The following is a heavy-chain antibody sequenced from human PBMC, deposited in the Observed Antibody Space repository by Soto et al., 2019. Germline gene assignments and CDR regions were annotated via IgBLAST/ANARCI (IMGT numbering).Heavy chain of an antibody. Sequence: ASVKVSCKASGYTFTSYGISWVRQAPGQGLEWMGWISAYNGNTNYAQKLQGRVTMTTGTSTSTAYMELRSLRSDDTAVYYCARDHEEPLWSGYYGFDPWGQGTLVTVSS. CDR2: ISAYNGNT. CDR3: ARDHEEPLWSGYYGFDP. CDR1: GYTFTSYG. V-gene: IGHV1-18*01. D-gene: IGHD3-3*01. J-gene: IGHJ5*02.